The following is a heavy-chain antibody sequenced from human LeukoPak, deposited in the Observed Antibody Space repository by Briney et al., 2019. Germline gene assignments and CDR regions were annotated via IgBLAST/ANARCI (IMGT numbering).Heavy chain of an antibody. CDR2: IGAYNGNP. D-gene: IGHD3-16*01. CDR1: GYTFSNYA. V-gene: IGHV1-18*01. Sequence: ASVKVSCKASGYTFSNYATSWVRQAPGQGLEWMGWIGAYNGNPDYTQSLQGRVTMTTDTSTSTAYMELRSLKSDDTAVYYCAREDPGGAFDVWGRGTMVTVS. CDR3: AREDPGGAFDV. J-gene: IGHJ3*01.